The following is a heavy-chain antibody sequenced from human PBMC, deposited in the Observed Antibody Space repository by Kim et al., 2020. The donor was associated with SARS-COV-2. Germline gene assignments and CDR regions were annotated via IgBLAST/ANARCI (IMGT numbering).Heavy chain of an antibody. Sequence: ASVKVSCKASGYTFTSYAMHWVRQAPGQRLEWMGWINAGNGNTKYSQKFQGRVTITRDTSASTAYMELSSLRSEDTAVYYCARSLPPLLRQLERRMYYFDYWGQGTLVTVSS. D-gene: IGHD1-1*01. V-gene: IGHV1-3*01. CDR3: ARSLPPLLRQLERRMYYFDY. CDR2: INAGNGNT. CDR1: GYTFTSYA. J-gene: IGHJ4*02.